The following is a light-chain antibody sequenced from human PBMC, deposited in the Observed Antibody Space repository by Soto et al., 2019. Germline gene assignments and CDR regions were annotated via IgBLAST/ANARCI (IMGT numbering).Light chain of an antibody. J-gene: IGKJ4*01. CDR3: QQYNNWPL. CDR1: QSVSSN. CDR2: GAS. Sequence: EIVMTQSPATLSVSPGERATLSCRASQSVSSNLAWYHQKPGQAPRLLIYGASTRATGIPARFSGSGSGTEFTLTISSLQSEDFAVYYCQQYNNWPLFGGGTKVDIK. V-gene: IGKV3-15*01.